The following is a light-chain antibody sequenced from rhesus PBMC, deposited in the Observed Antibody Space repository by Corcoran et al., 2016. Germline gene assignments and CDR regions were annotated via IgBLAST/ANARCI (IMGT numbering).Light chain of an antibody. CDR1: QGITND. V-gene: IGKV1-25*01. Sequence: DIQMTQSPSSLSASVGDRVTITCRARQGITNDLAWYQQKPGETPTLLIYEASSLPSGIPSRFSGSGSGTDFTLTISSLQSEDFATYYCQHYYSTPLTFGGGTKVEIK. CDR3: QHYYSTPLT. J-gene: IGKJ4*01. CDR2: EAS.